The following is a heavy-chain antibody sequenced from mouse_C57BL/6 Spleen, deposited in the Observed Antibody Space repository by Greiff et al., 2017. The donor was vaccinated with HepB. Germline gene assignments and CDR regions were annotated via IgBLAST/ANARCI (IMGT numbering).Heavy chain of an antibody. CDR2: IRLKSDNYAT. CDR3: TDPSWFAY. Sequence: EVQLQQSGGGLVQPGGSMILSCVASGFTFSNYWMNWVRQSPEKGLEWVAQIRLKSDNYATLYAESVKGRFTISRDESNTSVYLQMNSLRAEDTGIYYCTDPSWFAYWGQGTLVTVSA. V-gene: IGHV6-3*01. J-gene: IGHJ3*01. CDR1: GFTFSNYW.